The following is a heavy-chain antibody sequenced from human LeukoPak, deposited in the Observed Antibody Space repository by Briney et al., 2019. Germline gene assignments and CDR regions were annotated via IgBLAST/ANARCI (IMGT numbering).Heavy chain of an antibody. D-gene: IGHD1-7*01. CDR2: AVSEIDGGTT. V-gene: IGHV3-15*04. Sequence: GGSLRLSCAASGFTFNYAWMSWVRQVPGKGLEWVGQAVSEIDGGTTDYAAPVKGRFTISRDDSKSTLYLQMNSLKIEDTAVYYCTTDEDWNYARKDVWGQGATVIVSS. CDR1: GFTFNYAW. J-gene: IGHJ6*02. CDR3: TTDEDWNYARKDV.